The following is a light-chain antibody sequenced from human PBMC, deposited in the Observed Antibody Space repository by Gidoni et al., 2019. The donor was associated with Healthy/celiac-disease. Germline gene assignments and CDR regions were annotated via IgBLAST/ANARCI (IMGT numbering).Light chain of an antibody. J-gene: IGKJ5*01. CDR1: QSVISY. CDR3: QQRSNWPPFIT. CDR2: YAS. Sequence: EIVLTQSLATLSLSPGERATLSCRASQSVISYLAWYQQKPGQAPRLIIYYASNRATGIPARFSGSGSGTDFTLPISSLEREDFAVYYCQQRSNWPPFITFGQGTRLEIK. V-gene: IGKV3-11*01.